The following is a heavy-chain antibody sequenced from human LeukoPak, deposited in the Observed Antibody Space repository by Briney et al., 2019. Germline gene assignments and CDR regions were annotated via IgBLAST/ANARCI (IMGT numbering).Heavy chain of an antibody. V-gene: IGHV3-33*01. D-gene: IGHD3-16*01. Sequence: AGTSLRLSCATSGFTFRSHAMHWVRQSPGKGLEWVAQIWYDGSNKYYADSVKGRFSVSRDNSKNTLYLQMNSLRAEDTAVYYCATVGVYYYYYGMDVWGQGTTVTVSS. CDR3: ATVGVYYYYYGMDV. CDR1: GFTFRSHA. J-gene: IGHJ6*02. CDR2: IWYDGSNK.